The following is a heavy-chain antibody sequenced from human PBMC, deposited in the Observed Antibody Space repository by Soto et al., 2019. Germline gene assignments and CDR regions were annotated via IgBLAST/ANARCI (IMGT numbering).Heavy chain of an antibody. D-gene: IGHD3-16*01. Sequence: QLQLQESGPGLVKPSETLSLTCTVSGGSISSSSYYWGWIRQPPGKGLEWIGSIYYSGSTYYNPSLKSRVTISVDTSKNQFSLKLSSVTAADTAVYYCARQRGFLGITFGGVEYWGQGTLVTVSS. J-gene: IGHJ4*02. CDR3: ARQRGFLGITFGGVEY. CDR1: GGSISSSSYY. CDR2: IYYSGST. V-gene: IGHV4-39*01.